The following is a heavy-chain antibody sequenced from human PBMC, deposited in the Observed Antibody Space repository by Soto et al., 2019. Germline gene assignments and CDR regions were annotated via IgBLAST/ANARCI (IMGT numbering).Heavy chain of an antibody. V-gene: IGHV5-51*01. CDR3: ARHQRDDASRKIDC. D-gene: IGHD3-16*01. J-gene: IGHJ4*02. Sequence: PGESLKISCQGSVYSFTSNWIGWVRQMPGKGLEWMGIINPADSDIKYSPSFQGQVTISADKSIGTAYLQWSSLKASDTAMYYCARHQRDDASRKIDCWGQGTLVTVPQ. CDR1: VYSFTSNW. CDR2: INPADSDI.